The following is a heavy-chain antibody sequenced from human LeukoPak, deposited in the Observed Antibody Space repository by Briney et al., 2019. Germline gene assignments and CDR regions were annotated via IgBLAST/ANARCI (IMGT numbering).Heavy chain of an antibody. Sequence: GWSLRLSCAASGFTFDEYAMHWVRQAPGKGLEWVSGISYSSGSIGYVDSVKGRFTISRDNAKNSLYLQMNSLGVEDTALYYCAKDRGGSSELGDAFDVWGQGTMVRVSS. V-gene: IGHV3-9*01. D-gene: IGHD1-26*01. J-gene: IGHJ3*01. CDR2: ISYSSGSI. CDR1: GFTFDEYA. CDR3: AKDRGGSSELGDAFDV.